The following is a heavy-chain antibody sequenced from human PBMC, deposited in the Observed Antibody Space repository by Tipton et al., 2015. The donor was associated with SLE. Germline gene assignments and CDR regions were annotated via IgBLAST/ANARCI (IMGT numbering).Heavy chain of an antibody. CDR1: GASLSGYY. Sequence: TLSLTCTVSGASLSGYYWSWVRQPPGKGLEWIGYIYYVGNTDYNPSLKSRVTLSLHTSENQFSLKLSSVTAADTAVYFCTRAEFSSNWYMYWHFDLWGRGTLVTVSS. CDR2: IYYVGNT. V-gene: IGHV4-59*08. CDR3: TRAEFSSNWYMYWHFDL. J-gene: IGHJ2*01. D-gene: IGHD6-13*01.